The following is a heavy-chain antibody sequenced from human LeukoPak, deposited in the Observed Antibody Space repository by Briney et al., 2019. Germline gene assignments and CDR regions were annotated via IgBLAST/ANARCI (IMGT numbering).Heavy chain of an antibody. J-gene: IGHJ5*02. V-gene: IGHV1-69*05. Sequence: SVKVSCKAPGGTFSSYAISWVRQAPGQGLEWMGRVIPIFGTANYAQKFQGRVTITTDESTSTAYMELSSLRSEDTAVYYCARWGYCTNGVCYRNWFDPWGQGTLVTVSS. CDR1: GGTFSSYA. CDR3: ARWGYCTNGVCYRNWFDP. CDR2: VIPIFGTA. D-gene: IGHD2-8*01.